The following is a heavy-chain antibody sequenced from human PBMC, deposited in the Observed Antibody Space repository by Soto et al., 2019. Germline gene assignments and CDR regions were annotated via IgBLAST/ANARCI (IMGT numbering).Heavy chain of an antibody. CDR3: ARVAYYYDSSGYFY. D-gene: IGHD3-22*01. CDR1: GFTCSSYA. J-gene: IGHJ4*02. V-gene: IGHV3-23*01. CDR2: ISGSGGST. Sequence: PGGSLRLSCAASGFTCSSYAMSWVRQATGKGLEWVSAISGSGGSTYYADSVKGRFTISRDNAKNSLYLQMNSLRAEDTAVYYCARVAYYYDSSGYFYWGQGTLVTVS.